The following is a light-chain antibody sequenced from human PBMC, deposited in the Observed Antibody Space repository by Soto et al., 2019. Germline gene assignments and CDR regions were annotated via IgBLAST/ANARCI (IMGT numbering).Light chain of an antibody. Sequence: DIQMTQSPSSLSASVGDRVTITCRASQGISNFLVWYQQKPGKVPRVLIYAASTLQAGVPSRFSGSGSGTDFTLTISSLQPEDVANYYCQKYDSAPFPFGPGTKVDIK. J-gene: IGKJ3*01. V-gene: IGKV1-27*01. CDR1: QGISNF. CDR3: QKYDSAPFP. CDR2: AAS.